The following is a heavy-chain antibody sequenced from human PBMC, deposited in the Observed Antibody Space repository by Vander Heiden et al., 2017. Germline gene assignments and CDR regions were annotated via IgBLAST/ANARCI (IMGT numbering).Heavy chain of an antibody. CDR1: GGTFSSYA. CDR2: IIPIFGTA. J-gene: IGHJ6*02. Sequence: QVQLVQSSAEVKTPGSSVNVSCKASGGTFSSYAISWGRQAPGQGLEWMGGIIPIFGTANYAQKFQGRVTMTSDKSTSTAYMELSSLRSEDTAVYHCAGGEYEYYYGSVTRTGGYGMDVWCQGTTVTVSS. V-gene: IGHV1-69*06. D-gene: IGHD3-10*01. CDR3: AGGEYEYYYGSVTRTGGYGMDV.